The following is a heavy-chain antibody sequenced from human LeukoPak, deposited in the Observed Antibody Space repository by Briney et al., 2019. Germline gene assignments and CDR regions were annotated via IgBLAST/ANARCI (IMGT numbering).Heavy chain of an antibody. D-gene: IGHD1-1*01. CDR1: GFTVSSNY. CDR2: IYSGGST. CDR3: ARNGNHGAFDI. V-gene: IGHV3-66*01. Sequence: GGSLRLSCAASGFTVSSNYMSWVCQAPGKGLEWVSVIYSGGSTYYADSVKGRFTISTDNSKNTLYLQMNSLRAEDTAVYYCARNGNHGAFDIWGQGTMVTVSS. J-gene: IGHJ3*02.